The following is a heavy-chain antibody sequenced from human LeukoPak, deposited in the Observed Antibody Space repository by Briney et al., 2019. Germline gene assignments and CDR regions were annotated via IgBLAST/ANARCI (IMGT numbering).Heavy chain of an antibody. D-gene: IGHD3-22*01. CDR1: GFTFSSYP. J-gene: IGHJ4*02. V-gene: IGHV3-23*01. CDR3: AKDRNYYDSSGYVDY. CDR2: ISGGGGST. Sequence: GGSLRLSCAASGFTFSSYPMSWVRQAPGKGLQWVSAISGGGGSTYYADSVKGRFTISRDNSKNTLYLQMNSLRAEDTAVYYCAKDRNYYDSSGYVDYWGQGTLVTVSS.